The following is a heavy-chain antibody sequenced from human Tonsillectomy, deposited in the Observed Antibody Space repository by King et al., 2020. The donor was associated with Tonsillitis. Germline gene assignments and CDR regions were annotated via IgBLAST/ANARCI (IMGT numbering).Heavy chain of an antibody. CDR1: GFTFDDFV. CDR2: IYWNGGST. D-gene: IGHD3-10*01. J-gene: IGHJ6*02. CDR3: ARGYRFGERHYVYHSDMDI. Sequence: QLVQSGGGVVRPGGSLRLSCAASGFTFDDFVMSWVRQAPGKGLEWVSGIYWNGGSTSYADSVKGRFTISRDNAKNSLYLQMNNLRAEDTALYHCARGYRFGERHYVYHSDMDIWGQGTTVTVSS. V-gene: IGHV3-20*01.